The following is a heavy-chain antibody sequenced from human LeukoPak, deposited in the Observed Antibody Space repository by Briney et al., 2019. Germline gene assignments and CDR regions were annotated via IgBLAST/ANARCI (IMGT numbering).Heavy chain of an antibody. CDR1: GGTFSSYA. J-gene: IGHJ4*02. CDR2: IIPIFGTA. CDR3: ARVVYDSSGPLFAY. Sequence: SVKVSCKASGGTFSSYAISWVRQAPGQGLEWMGGIIPIFGTANYAQKFQGRVTITADESTSTAYMELSSLRSEDTAVYYCARVVYDSSGPLFAYWGQGPRVTVSS. D-gene: IGHD3-22*01. V-gene: IGHV1-69*13.